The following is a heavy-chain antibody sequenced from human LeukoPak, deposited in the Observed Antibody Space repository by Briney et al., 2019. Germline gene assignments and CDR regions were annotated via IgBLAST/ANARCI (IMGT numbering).Heavy chain of an antibody. Sequence: GGSLRLSCAASGFIFSDYSMNWVRQAPGKGLEWLSYITTSNAFTRYGDSVKGRFTMSRDNAKNSLYLQMSSLRAEDTAVYYCAKDPSPLRYYDFWSGYTYWGQGTLVTVSS. CDR3: AKDPSPLRYYDFWSGYTY. CDR2: ITTSNAFT. V-gene: IGHV3-48*01. CDR1: GFIFSDYS. D-gene: IGHD3-3*01. J-gene: IGHJ4*02.